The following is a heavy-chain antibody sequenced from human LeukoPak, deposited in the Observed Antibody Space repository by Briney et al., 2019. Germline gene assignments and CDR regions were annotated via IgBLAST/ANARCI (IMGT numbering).Heavy chain of an antibody. D-gene: IGHD3-10*01. CDR1: GYSFTTYW. CDR2: IFPGDSDM. J-gene: IGHJ6*02. Sequence: GESLKISCKGSGYSFTTYWINWVRQMPGKGLEWVGIIFPGDSDMRYSPSFQGHVSISVDRSISTAYLQWSGLQASDTATYYCAGFSAYYNGMDVWGQGTTVTVSS. V-gene: IGHV5-51*01. CDR3: AGFSAYYNGMDV.